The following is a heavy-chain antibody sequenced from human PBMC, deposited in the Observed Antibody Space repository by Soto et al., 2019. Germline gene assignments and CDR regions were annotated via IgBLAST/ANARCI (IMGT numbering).Heavy chain of an antibody. CDR2: ISAYNGNT. V-gene: IGHV1-18*04. CDR1: GYTFTSYG. J-gene: IGHJ4*02. Sequence: QVQLVQSGAEVKKPGASVKVSCKASGYTFTSYGISWVRQAPGQGLEWMGWISAYNGNTNYAQKLQGRVTMTTDTSTSSADMELRSLRSDDTAVYYCARAVGWLLPDGVGVDYWGQGTLVTVSS. D-gene: IGHD3-22*01. CDR3: ARAVGWLLPDGVGVDY.